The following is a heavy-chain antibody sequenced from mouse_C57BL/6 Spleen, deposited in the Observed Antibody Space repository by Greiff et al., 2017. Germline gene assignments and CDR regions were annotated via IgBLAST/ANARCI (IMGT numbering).Heavy chain of an antibody. CDR2: IHPNSGST. CDR1: GYTFTSYW. D-gene: IGHD1-1*01. V-gene: IGHV1-64*01. J-gene: IGHJ4*01. Sequence: QVQLQQPGAELVKPGASVMLSCKASGYTFTSYWMHWVKQRPGQGLEWIGMIHPNSGSTNYNEKFKSKATLTVDKSSSTAYMQLSSLTSEDSAVYYCASYGSSYENAMDYWGQGTSVTVSS. CDR3: ASYGSSYENAMDY.